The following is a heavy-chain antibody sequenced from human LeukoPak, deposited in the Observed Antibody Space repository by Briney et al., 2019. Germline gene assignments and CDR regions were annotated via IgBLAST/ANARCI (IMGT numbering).Heavy chain of an antibody. J-gene: IGHJ4*01. D-gene: IGHD3-10*01. CDR3: ARDTGSLFY. CDR2: VFTSGNT. V-gene: IGHV4-61*09. CDR1: GGSITRGSYY. Sequence: SETLSLTCAVSGGSITRGSYYWTWLRQPAGKALEWIGHVFTSGNTNYHPSLKGRVTISIETSKSQFSLNLNSVTAADTAVYYCARDTGSLFYWGHGILVTVSS.